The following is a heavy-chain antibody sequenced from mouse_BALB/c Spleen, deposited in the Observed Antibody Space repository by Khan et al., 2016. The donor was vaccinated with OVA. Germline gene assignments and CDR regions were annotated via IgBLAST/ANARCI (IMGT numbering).Heavy chain of an antibody. J-gene: IGHJ4*01. CDR2: INTYTGEP. D-gene: IGHD2-14*01. CDR3: ARVGYNGTMDC. V-gene: IGHV9-3-1*01. CDR1: GFTFTNYG. Sequence: QIQLVQSGPELKKPGETVQISCKASGFTFTNYGMNWVKQAPGKGLKWMGWINTYTGEPTFADDFKGRFAFSLETSASTAYLQINSLKNEDTATCLRARVGYNGTMDCWGQGTSVTVSS.